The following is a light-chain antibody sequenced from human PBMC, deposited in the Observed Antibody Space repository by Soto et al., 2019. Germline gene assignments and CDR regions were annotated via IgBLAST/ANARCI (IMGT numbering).Light chain of an antibody. V-gene: IGKV1-39*01. CDR2: AAS. J-gene: IGKJ4*01. CDR1: QSISSY. Sequence: DIQMTQSPSSLSASVGDRVTITCRASQSISSYLNWYQQKPGKAPKLLIYAASRLQSRVPSRFSGSGSATDFTLTISSLQPEDFATYYCQQSYSFLTFGGGTKVEIK. CDR3: QQSYSFLT.